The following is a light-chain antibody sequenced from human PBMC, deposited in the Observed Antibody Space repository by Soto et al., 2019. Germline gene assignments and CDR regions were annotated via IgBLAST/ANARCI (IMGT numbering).Light chain of an antibody. CDR1: QGISNY. J-gene: IGKJ1*01. CDR3: QDHQT. Sequence: DIQMTQSPSSLSASVGDRVTITCRASQGISNYLAWYQQKPGKVPKLLIYAASTLQLGVPSRFSGSGSGTDFTLTISSLQPEDVATDYCQDHQTFGQGTKVEIK. V-gene: IGKV1-27*01. CDR2: AAS.